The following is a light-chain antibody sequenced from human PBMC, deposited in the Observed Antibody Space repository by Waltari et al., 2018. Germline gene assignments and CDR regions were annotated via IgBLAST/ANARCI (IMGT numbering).Light chain of an antibody. CDR2: DAS. Sequence: EIVLTQFPATLSLSPGERATLSCRASQSISRYLAWYQHKPGQAPRLLIYDASNRATGIPARFSGSGSGTDFALTITSLEPEDFAVYYCQHRSNWPLTFGGGTTVEIK. V-gene: IGKV3-11*01. CDR1: QSISRY. CDR3: QHRSNWPLT. J-gene: IGKJ4*01.